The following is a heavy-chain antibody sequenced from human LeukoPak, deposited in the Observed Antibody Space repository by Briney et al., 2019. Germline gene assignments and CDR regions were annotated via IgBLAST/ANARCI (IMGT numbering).Heavy chain of an antibody. D-gene: IGHD3-3*01. CDR3: VSGFLQWLY. J-gene: IGHJ4*02. Sequence: PGGSLRLSCAASGFIFGGYWMSWVRQTPGRGLEWVANTNPDGSIKYYVHSVNGRFTISRDNDKNSLYLQMNSLRAEDTAVYYCVSGFLQWLYWGQGTLVTVSS. V-gene: IGHV3-7*01. CDR1: GFIFGGYW. CDR2: TNPDGSIK.